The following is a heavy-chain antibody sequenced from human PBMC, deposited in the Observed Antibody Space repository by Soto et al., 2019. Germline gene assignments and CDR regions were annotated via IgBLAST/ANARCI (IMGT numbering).Heavy chain of an antibody. CDR1: GDTFSTYP. D-gene: IGHD2-8*01. CDR2: IIPILDVT. V-gene: IGHV1-69*02. Sequence: QVQLVQSGAEVKKPGSSVKVSCKTSGDTFSTYPITWVRQAPGQGLEWMGRIIPILDVTDYAQKFQGRLTLTADKSTATAYMEMSSLRSEDTAVCCCARGADGRWSERRFDIWCQGTRVTVSS. CDR3: ARGADGRWSERRFDI. J-gene: IGHJ3*02.